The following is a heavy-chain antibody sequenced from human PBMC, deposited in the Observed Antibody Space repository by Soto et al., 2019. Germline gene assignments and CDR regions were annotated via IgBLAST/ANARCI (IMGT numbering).Heavy chain of an antibody. J-gene: IGHJ1*01. CDR2: IAPGADYT. D-gene: IGHD2-15*01. Sequence: EVQLLESGGRLVQPGGSLRLSCAASGFTFNIHAMSWVRQAPVKGLQWVSTIAPGADYTNYAESVRGRFAISRDNSRNPVYLHMNNLRAEDTAVYYCAWDYCSGGTCHSSEYFQHWGQGTLVTVSP. CDR3: AWDYCSGGTCHSSEYFQH. V-gene: IGHV3-23*01. CDR1: GFTFNIHA.